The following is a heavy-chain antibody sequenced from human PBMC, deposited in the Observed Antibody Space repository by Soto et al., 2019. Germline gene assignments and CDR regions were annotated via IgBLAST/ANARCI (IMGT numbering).Heavy chain of an antibody. Sequence: SETLSLTCTVSGGSISGHYWSWIRQPSGKGLEWVGYISYTGSTNYNPSLKSRATISADTSKNLFSLRLSSVTAADTAIYYCARDPDWKNKYYMDVWGKGTTVTVSS. D-gene: IGHD1-1*01. J-gene: IGHJ6*03. V-gene: IGHV4-59*11. CDR3: ARDPDWKNKYYMDV. CDR1: GGSISGHY. CDR2: ISYTGST.